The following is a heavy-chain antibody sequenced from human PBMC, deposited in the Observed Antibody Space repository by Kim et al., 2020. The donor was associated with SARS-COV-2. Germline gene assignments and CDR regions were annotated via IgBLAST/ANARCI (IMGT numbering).Heavy chain of an antibody. Sequence: SETLSLTCTVSGGSISSYYWSWIRQPPGKGLEWIGYIYYSGSTNYNPSLKSRVTISVDTSKNQFSLKLSSVTAADTAVYYCARVRDSSGYYSFPLVGDHWYFDLWGRGTLVTVSS. J-gene: IGHJ2*01. CDR2: IYYSGST. CDR1: GGSISSYY. D-gene: IGHD3-22*01. V-gene: IGHV4-59*13. CDR3: ARVRDSSGYYSFPLVGDHWYFDL.